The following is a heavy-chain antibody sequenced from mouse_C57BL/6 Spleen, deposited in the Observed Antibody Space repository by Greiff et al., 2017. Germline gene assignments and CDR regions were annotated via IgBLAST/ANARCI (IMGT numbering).Heavy chain of an antibody. CDR1: GFTFSSYA. CDR3: ARNYYCGSEDAMDY. D-gene: IGHD1-1*01. J-gene: IGHJ4*01. V-gene: IGHV5-4*03. Sequence: EVMLVESGGGLVKPGGSLKLSCAASGFTFSSYAMSWVRQTPEKRLEWVATISDGGSYTYYPDNVKGRFTITRDNAKNNLYLQMSHLTSEDTAMYYCARNYYCGSEDAMDYWGQGTSVTVSS. CDR2: ISDGGSYT.